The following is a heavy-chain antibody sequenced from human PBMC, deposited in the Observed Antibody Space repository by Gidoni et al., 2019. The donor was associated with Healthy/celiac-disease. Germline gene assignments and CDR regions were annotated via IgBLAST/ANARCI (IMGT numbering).Heavy chain of an antibody. CDR1: GGSISSGGYY. CDR3: ARVYSSSRYWYFDL. J-gene: IGHJ2*01. D-gene: IGHD6-19*01. CDR2: IYYSGST. Sequence: QVQLQESGPGLVKPSQTLSLTCTVSGGSISSGGYYWSWIRQHPGKGLEWIGYIYYSGSTYYTPSLKSRVTISVDTSKNQFSLKLSSVTAADTAVYYCARVYSSSRYWYFDLWGRGTLVTVSS. V-gene: IGHV4-31*03.